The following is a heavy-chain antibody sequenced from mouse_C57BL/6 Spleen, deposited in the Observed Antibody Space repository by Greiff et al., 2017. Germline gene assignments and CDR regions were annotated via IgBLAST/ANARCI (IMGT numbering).Heavy chain of an antibody. V-gene: IGHV1-80*01. Sequence: QVQLQQSGAELVKPGASVKISCKASGYAFSSYWMNWVKQRPGKGLEWIGQIYPGDGDTNYNGKFKGKATLTADKSSSTAYMQLSSLTSEDSAVXFCARRPNYYGSPMDYWGQGTSVTVSS. CDR2: IYPGDGDT. D-gene: IGHD1-1*01. CDR3: ARRPNYYGSPMDY. J-gene: IGHJ4*01. CDR1: GYAFSSYW.